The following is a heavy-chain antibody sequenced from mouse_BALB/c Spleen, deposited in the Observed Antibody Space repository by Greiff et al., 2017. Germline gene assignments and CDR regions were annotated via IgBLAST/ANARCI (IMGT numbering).Heavy chain of an antibody. D-gene: IGHD2-14*01. CDR1: GFSLTSYG. J-gene: IGHJ4*01. V-gene: IGHV2-9*02. CDR3: AREVEGYRYLDY. CDR2: IWAGGST. Sequence: QVTLKESGPGLVAPSQSLSITCTVSGFSLTSYGVHWVRQPPGKGLEWLGVIWAGGSTNYNSALMSRLSISKDNSKSQVFLKMNSLQTDDTAMYYCAREVEGYRYLDYWGQGTSVTVSS.